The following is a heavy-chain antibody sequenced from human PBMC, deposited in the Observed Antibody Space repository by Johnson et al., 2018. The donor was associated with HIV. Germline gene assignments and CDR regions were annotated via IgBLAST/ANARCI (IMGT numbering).Heavy chain of an antibody. CDR1: GFTFSSYA. Sequence: VQLVESGGDLVQPGGSLRLSCAASGFTFSSYAMSWVRQAPGKGLEWVSAIGVTSDTYYPGSVKGRFTISRDNAKKSLYLQMNSLRAGDTAVYYCARGKGWLDAFDMWGQGTMVTVSS. D-gene: IGHD3-22*01. CDR2: IGVTSDT. J-gene: IGHJ3*02. CDR3: ARGKGWLDAFDM. V-gene: IGHV3-13*01.